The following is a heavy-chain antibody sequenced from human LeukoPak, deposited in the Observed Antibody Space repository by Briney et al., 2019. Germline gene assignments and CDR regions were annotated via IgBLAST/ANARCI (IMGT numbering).Heavy chain of an antibody. D-gene: IGHD4-23*01. J-gene: IGHJ4*02. CDR3: ARDLLSGTSVIDS. Sequence: GGSLRLSCAASGFTLTDYWMYWVRQAPGKGLVWASRINTDGSRTDYADSVKGRITISRDNAKNTLFLQMNSLTTEDTGVYYCARDLLSGTSVIDSWGQGTLVTVSS. V-gene: IGHV3-74*01. CDR2: INTDGSRT. CDR1: GFTLTDYW.